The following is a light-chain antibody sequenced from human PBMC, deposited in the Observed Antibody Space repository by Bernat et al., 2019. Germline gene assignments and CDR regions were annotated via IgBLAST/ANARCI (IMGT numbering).Light chain of an antibody. J-gene: IGKJ4*02. CDR2: DAS. CDR3: QQDNNWPQT. V-gene: IGKV3-15*01. Sequence: EIVMTQSPATLSVSPGERATLSCRASQSVSSTLAWYQQKPGQAPRLLIYDASTRATGIPARFSGSGSGTEFTLTISSLQSEDFAIYYCQQDNNWPQTFGGGTKVEIK. CDR1: QSVSST.